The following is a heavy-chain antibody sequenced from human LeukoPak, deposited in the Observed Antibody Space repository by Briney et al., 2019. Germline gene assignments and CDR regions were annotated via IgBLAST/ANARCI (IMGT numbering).Heavy chain of an antibody. D-gene: IGHD3-3*01. CDR1: GGSISSGSYY. Sequence: SQTLSLTCTVSGGSISSGSYYWSWIRQPAGKGLEWIGRIYTSGSTNYNPSLKSRVTISVDTSKNQFSLKLSSVTAADTAVYYCAREESPGITIFGGDYYYYMDVWGKGTTVTVSS. CDR2: IYTSGST. CDR3: AREESPGITIFGGDYYYYMDV. J-gene: IGHJ6*03. V-gene: IGHV4-61*02.